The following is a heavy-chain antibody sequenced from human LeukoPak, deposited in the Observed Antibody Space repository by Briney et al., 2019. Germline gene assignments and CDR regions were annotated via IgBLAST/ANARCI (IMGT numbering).Heavy chain of an antibody. Sequence: ASVKVSCKASGYTFTSYGISWVRQAPGLGLEWMGWISAYNGNTNYAQKLQGRVTMTTDTSTSTAYMELRSLRSDDTAMYYCARERNTDVVPYYYYYMDVWGKGTRSPSP. CDR3: ARERNTDVVPYYYYYMDV. J-gene: IGHJ6*03. D-gene: IGHD2-2*01. CDR1: GYTFTSYG. CDR2: ISAYNGNT. V-gene: IGHV1-18*01.